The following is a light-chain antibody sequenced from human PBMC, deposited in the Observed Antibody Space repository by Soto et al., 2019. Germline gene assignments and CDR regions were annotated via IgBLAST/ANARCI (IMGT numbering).Light chain of an antibody. V-gene: IGKV1-39*01. Sequence: DIQMTHSPSSLSASVGDRVTITCRASQSISSYLNGYQQKPGKAPKLLIYAASSLQSGVPSRFSGSGSGTDFTLTISSLKQEDFATYYCQQTYSTPRTFGQGTKVDIK. CDR3: QQTYSTPRT. CDR1: QSISSY. J-gene: IGKJ1*01. CDR2: AAS.